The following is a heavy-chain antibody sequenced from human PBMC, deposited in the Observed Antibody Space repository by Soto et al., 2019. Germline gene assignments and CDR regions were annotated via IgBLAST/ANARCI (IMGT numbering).Heavy chain of an antibody. Sequence: ASVKVFCKASGYTFTSYDINWVRQATGQGLEWMGWMNPNSGNTGYAQKFQGRVTMTRNTSISTAYMELSSLRSEDTAVYYCARGLTYYDFWSGTNYYMDVWGKGTTVTVSS. V-gene: IGHV1-8*01. J-gene: IGHJ6*03. D-gene: IGHD3-3*01. CDR3: ARGLTYYDFWSGTNYYMDV. CDR1: GYTFTSYD. CDR2: MNPNSGNT.